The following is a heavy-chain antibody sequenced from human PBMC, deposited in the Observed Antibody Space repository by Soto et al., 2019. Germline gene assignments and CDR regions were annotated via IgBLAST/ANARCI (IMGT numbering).Heavy chain of an antibody. V-gene: IGHV3-33*01. CDR3: ARDGGVFPFDY. CDR1: GFNFRSYA. J-gene: IGHJ4*02. CDR2: IWDDGSNR. D-gene: IGHD3-3*01. Sequence: QVQLVESGGGVVQPGRSLSLSCAASGFNFRSYAMHWVRQAPGKGLEWVAIIWDDGSNRYYADSVKGRFTISRDQSRNTVYLRMGSLSVEDTAVYYCARDGGVFPFDYWGAGTLVTVCS.